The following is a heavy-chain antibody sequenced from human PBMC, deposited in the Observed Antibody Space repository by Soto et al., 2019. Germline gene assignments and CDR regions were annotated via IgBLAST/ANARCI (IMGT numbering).Heavy chain of an antibody. J-gene: IGHJ6*03. D-gene: IGHD3-10*01. CDR2: IYNSGST. Sequence: SETLSLTCTVSGGSISSGDYSWSWVRQSPGKGLEWIGNIYNSGSTYYNPSLKSRVTISVDTSKNQFSLKLSSVTAADTAVYYCARLDYYGSGSYLYYMDVWGKGTTVTVSS. CDR1: GGSISSGDYS. V-gene: IGHV4-39*01. CDR3: ARLDYYGSGSYLYYMDV.